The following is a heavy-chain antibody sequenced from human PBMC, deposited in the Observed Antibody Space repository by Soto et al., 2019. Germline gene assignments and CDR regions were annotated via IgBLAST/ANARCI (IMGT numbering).Heavy chain of an antibody. J-gene: IGHJ4*02. D-gene: IGHD2-2*01. V-gene: IGHV3-7*05. CDR1: GFSFSSYW. CDR2: IKPDGSEI. CDR3: ARSISAIPGDN. Sequence: EVQLVESGGGLVQPGGSLRLSCAASGFSFSSYWMSWVRQVPGKGLEWVANIKPDGSEIYYVDSVKGRFTISRDNAKNSVYLQMNILSAEDTAMYHCARSISAIPGDNWGQGTLVTVSS.